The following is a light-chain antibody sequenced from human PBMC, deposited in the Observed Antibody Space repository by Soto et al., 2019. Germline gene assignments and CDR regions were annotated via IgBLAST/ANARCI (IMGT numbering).Light chain of an antibody. CDR3: QSYDSSLSGSV. V-gene: IGLV1-40*01. CDR1: SSDIGAGYH. CDR2: GNN. J-gene: IGLJ3*02. Sequence: QSVLTQPPSVSGAPGQRVTISCTGGSSDIGAGYHVHWYQQLPGTAPKLLIYGNNNRPSGVPDRFSGSKSGTSASLAITGLQAEDEADYYCQSYDSSLSGSVFGGGTKLTVL.